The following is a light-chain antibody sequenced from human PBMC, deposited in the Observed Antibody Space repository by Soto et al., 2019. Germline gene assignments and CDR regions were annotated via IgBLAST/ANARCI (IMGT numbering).Light chain of an antibody. CDR2: EAS. CDR1: PSVSSSY. J-gene: IGKJ2*01. V-gene: IGKV3-20*01. Sequence: EVVLTQSPGTLSLSQGERATLSCRASPSVSSSYLAWYQQKPGQAPRLLIYEASTRATGIPDRFSGSGSGADFTLTISRLEPEDFAVYYCQQDCNSLSTFGQGTNLESK. CDR3: QQDCNSLST.